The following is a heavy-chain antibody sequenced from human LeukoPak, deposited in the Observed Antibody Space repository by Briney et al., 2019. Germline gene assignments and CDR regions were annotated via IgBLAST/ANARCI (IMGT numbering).Heavy chain of an antibody. CDR1: GFTVSSNY. D-gene: IGHD6-19*01. Sequence: GGSLRLSCACSGFTVSSNYMSWVRQAPGKGLEWVSVVYSDGTTYCADSVRGRFTISRDNSKNTLSLQMNSLRAEDTAVYYCARGAGWNYFDYWGQGTLVTVSS. CDR2: VYSDGTT. J-gene: IGHJ4*02. V-gene: IGHV3-66*02. CDR3: ARGAGWNYFDY.